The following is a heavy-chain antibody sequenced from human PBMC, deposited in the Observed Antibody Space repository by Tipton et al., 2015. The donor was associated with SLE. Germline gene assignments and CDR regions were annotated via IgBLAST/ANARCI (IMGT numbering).Heavy chain of an antibody. V-gene: IGHV3-30*02. J-gene: IGHJ5*02. Sequence: SLRLSCAASAFTFSNYGMQWIRQAPGKGLEWVAFIGYDGSKKYYGDSVKGRFTISRDNSKNTLYLQMNSLRPEDTAVYYCAKGRGRGDPWGQGTLVTVSS. CDR3: AKGRGRGDP. CDR1: AFTFSNYG. CDR2: IGYDGSKK.